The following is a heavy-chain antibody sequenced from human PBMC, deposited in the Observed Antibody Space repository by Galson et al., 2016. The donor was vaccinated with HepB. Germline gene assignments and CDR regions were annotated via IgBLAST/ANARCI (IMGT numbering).Heavy chain of an antibody. CDR1: GFTFSRYN. Sequence: SLRLSCAGSGFTFSRYNMNWVRQAPGKGLEWLADISISGSTVYYADSAKGRFTISRDNDKNSVYLQMDSLRDEDTAVYYCAREADFYDSTGYFPPFAYWGQGILVTVSS. J-gene: IGHJ4*02. V-gene: IGHV3-48*03. CDR3: AREADFYDSTGYFPPFAY. CDR2: ISISGSTV. D-gene: IGHD3-22*01.